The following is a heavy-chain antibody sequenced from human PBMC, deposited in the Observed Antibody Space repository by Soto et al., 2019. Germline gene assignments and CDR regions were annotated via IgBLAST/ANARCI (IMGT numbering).Heavy chain of an antibody. V-gene: IGHV1-3*01. Sequence: ASVKVSCKASGYTFTSYAMHWVRQAPGQRLEWMGWINAGNGNTKYSQKFQGRVTITRDTSASTAYMELRSLRSDDTAVYYCARETSGCAASWFDPWGQGTLVPVAS. CDR3: ARETSGCAASWFDP. CDR2: INAGNGNT. J-gene: IGHJ5*02. D-gene: IGHD6-19*01. CDR1: GYTFTSYA.